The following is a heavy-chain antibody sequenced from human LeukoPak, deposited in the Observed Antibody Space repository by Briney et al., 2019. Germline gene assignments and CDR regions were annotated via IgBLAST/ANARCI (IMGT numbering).Heavy chain of an antibody. CDR2: IKQDGSEK. CDR1: GFTFSSYW. Sequence: GGSLRLSCAASGFTFSSYWMSWVRQAPGKGLEWVANIKQDGSEKYYVDSVKGRFTISRDNAKNSLYLQMNSLRAEDTAVYYCARSRYYYDSSGYYYRLYYFDYWGQGTLVTVSS. D-gene: IGHD3-22*01. V-gene: IGHV3-7*01. J-gene: IGHJ4*02. CDR3: ARSRYYYDSSGYYYRLYYFDY.